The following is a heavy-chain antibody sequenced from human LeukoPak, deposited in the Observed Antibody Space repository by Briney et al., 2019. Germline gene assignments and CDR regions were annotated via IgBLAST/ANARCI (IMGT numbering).Heavy chain of an antibody. V-gene: IGHV3-23*01. Sequence: AGGSLRLSRVASGFTFSRYAMSWVRQAPGKGLECVSGITGSGQGTYYADSVKGRFTISRDNSKNTVYLEMKSLRAEDTAVYFCAKDPYSSSTFDWFDLWGQGTQVTVSS. J-gene: IGHJ5*02. D-gene: IGHD6-6*01. CDR3: AKDPYSSSTFDWFDL. CDR2: ITGSGQGT. CDR1: GFTFSRYA.